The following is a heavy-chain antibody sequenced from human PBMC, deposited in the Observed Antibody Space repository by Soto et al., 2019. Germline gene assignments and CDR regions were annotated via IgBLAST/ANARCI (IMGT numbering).Heavy chain of an antibody. J-gene: IGHJ4*02. V-gene: IGHV3-23*01. D-gene: IGHD3-3*01. CDR3: XTADYDFWSGYSQAFDY. CDR1: GFTFSGYA. Sequence: GGSLRLSCAASGFTFSGYAMSWVRQAPGKGLEWVSAISGSGGSTYYADSVKGRFTISRDNSKNTLYLQMNSLRAEDTAVYYCXTADYDFWSGYSQAFDYWGPGTLVTVSS. CDR2: ISGSGGST.